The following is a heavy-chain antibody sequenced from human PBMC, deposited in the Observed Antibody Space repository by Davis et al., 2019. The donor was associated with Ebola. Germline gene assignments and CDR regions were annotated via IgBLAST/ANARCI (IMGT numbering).Heavy chain of an antibody. CDR1: GYTFTGYY. CDR2: INPDSGGT. J-gene: IGHJ5*02. D-gene: IGHD4-17*01. CDR3: ARVGGYGDYNWFDP. Sequence: ASVKVSCKASGYTFTGYYMHWVRQAPGQGLEWMGWINPDSGGTNYAQKFQGRVTMTRDTSISTAYMELSRLRSDDTAVYYCARVGGYGDYNWFDPWGQGTLVTVSS. V-gene: IGHV1-2*02.